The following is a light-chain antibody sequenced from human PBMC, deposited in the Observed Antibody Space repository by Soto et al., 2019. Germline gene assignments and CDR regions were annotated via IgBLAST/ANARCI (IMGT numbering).Light chain of an antibody. V-gene: IGLV2-14*01. CDR1: SSDVGGYDY. CDR3: SSYTSGSILYV. J-gene: IGLJ1*01. Sequence: QSALTQPASVSGSPGQSITISCTGTSSDVGGYDYVSWYQQHPGKAPKLMIYEVSNRPSGVSNRFSGSKSGNTASLTISGLQAADEGDYFCSSYTSGSILYVFGTGTKLTVL. CDR2: EVS.